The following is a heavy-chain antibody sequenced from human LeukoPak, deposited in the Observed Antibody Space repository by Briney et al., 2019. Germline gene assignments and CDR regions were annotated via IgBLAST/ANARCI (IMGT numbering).Heavy chain of an antibody. D-gene: IGHD4-17*01. J-gene: IGHJ4*02. CDR2: ISSSTSYI. V-gene: IGHV3-21*01. CDR1: GFIFSSYS. CDR3: ARAGGSTVSHSDY. Sequence: GGSLRLSCAASGFIFSSYSMNWIRQAPGKGLEWVSSISSSTSYIYYADSVKGRFTISKGNAKNSLYLQMNSLRAEDTAVYYCARAGGSTVSHSDYWGQGTLVTVSS.